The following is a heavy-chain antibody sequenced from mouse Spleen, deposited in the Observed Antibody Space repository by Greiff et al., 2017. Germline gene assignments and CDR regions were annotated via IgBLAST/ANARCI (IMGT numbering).Heavy chain of an antibody. V-gene: IGHV14-1*02. CDR2: IDPENGNT. CDR1: GFNIKDYY. CDR3: ARTRVYYAMDY. J-gene: IGHJ4*01. Sequence: EVMLVESGAELVRPGALVKLSCKASGFNIKDYYMHWVKQRPEQGLEWIGWIDPENGNTIYDPKFQGKASITADTSSNTAYLQLSSLTSEDTAVYYCARTRVYYAMDYWGQGTSVTVSS.